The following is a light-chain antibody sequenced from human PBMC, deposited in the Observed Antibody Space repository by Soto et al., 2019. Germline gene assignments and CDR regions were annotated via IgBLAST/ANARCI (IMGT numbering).Light chain of an antibody. CDR1: SSDVGAYNF. CDR3: SSYTTSAPYV. Sequence: QSVLTQPASVSGSPGQSITISCTGTSSDVGAYNFVSWYQFHPGRAPKLIIYEVTIRTSGVSNRFSGSKSGNTASLTISGLQAEDEAAYYCSSYTTSAPYVIGSGTKVTVL. CDR2: EVT. V-gene: IGLV2-14*01. J-gene: IGLJ1*01.